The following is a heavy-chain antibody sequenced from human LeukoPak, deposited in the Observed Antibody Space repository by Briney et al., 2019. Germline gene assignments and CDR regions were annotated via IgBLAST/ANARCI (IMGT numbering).Heavy chain of an antibody. CDR3: ATVLYYDSSGYER. CDR2: IYDSGST. CDR1: GGSIRSSYYY. V-gene: IGHV4-39*07. D-gene: IGHD3-22*01. Sequence: SETLSLTCTVSGGSIRSSYYYWGWIRQPPGKGLEWIGSIYDSGSTYYNPSLKSRVTISVDTSKNQFSLKLSSVTAADTAMYYCATVLYYDSSGYERWGQGTLVTVSS. J-gene: IGHJ4*02.